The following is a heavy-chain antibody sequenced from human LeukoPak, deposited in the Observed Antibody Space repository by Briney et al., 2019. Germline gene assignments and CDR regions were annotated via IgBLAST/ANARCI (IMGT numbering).Heavy chain of an antibody. Sequence: GGSLRLSCAASGFSFSSHPINWVRQAPGKGLEWVSHISSNGNTEYYLDSVRLRFTMSRDNAKNLLFLQLDGLRAEDTAVYYCARDTLNGPFVTSLDYWGQGALVTVSS. CDR1: GFSFSSHP. D-gene: IGHD3-9*01. V-gene: IGHV3-48*03. CDR2: ISSNGNTE. J-gene: IGHJ4*02. CDR3: ARDTLNGPFVTSLDY.